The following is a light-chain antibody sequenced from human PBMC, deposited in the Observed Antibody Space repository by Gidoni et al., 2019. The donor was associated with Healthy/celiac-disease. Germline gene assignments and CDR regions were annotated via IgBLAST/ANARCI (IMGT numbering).Light chain of an antibody. Sequence: DIVMPQSPLSLPVTPGEPASISCRSSQSLLHSNGYNYLDWYLQKPGQSPQLLIYLGSNRASGVPDRISGSGSGTDFTLKISRVEAEDVGVYYCMQALQTPPYSFGQGTKLEIK. J-gene: IGKJ2*03. CDR1: QSLLHSNGYNY. CDR3: MQALQTPPYS. CDR2: LGS. V-gene: IGKV2-28*01.